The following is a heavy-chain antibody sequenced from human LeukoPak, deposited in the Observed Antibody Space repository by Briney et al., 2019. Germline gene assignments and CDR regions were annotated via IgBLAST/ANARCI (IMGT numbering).Heavy chain of an antibody. Sequence: PGGSLRLSCTASGFTFINYSMNWVRQAPGKGLEWVSSISSSSSYIYYADSVKGRFTISRDNAKNSLYLQMNSLRAEDTAVYYCARDPATLGLSLDYWGQGTLVTVSS. CDR3: ARDPATLGLSLDY. J-gene: IGHJ4*02. V-gene: IGHV3-21*01. CDR1: GFTFINYS. CDR2: ISSSSSYI. D-gene: IGHD3-22*01.